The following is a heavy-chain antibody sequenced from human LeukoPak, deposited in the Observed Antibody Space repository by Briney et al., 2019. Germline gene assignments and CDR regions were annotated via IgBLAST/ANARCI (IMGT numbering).Heavy chain of an antibody. CDR2: ISGSGGST. J-gene: IGHJ4*02. CDR1: GFTFSSDA. V-gene: IGHV3-23*01. D-gene: IGHD3-22*01. CDR3: AKGTTTMICYFDY. Sequence: GGSLRLSCAASGFTFSSDAMSWVSQAPGEGLGWVSAISGSGGSTYYADSVKGRFTISRDNSKNTLYLQMNSLRAEDTAVYYCAKGTTTMICYFDYWGQGTLVTVSS.